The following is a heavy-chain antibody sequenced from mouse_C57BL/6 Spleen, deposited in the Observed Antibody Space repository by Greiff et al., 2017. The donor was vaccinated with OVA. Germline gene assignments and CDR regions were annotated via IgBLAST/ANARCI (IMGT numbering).Heavy chain of an antibody. CDR2: INPNNGGT. D-gene: IGHD1-1*01. CDR1: GYTFTDYY. Sequence: LVKPGASVKISCKASGYTFTDYYMNWVKQSHGKSLEWIGDINPNNGGTSYNQKFKGKATLTVDKSSSTAYMELRSLTSEDSAVYYCARAGSSYHFDYWGQGTTLTVSS. CDR3: ARAGSSYHFDY. V-gene: IGHV1-26*01. J-gene: IGHJ2*01.